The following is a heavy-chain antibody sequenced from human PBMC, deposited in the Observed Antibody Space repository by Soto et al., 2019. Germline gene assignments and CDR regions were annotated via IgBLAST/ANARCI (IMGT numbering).Heavy chain of an antibody. CDR1: GGSISSGDYY. J-gene: IGHJ6*02. CDR2: IYYSGST. Sequence: PSETLSLTCTVSGGSISSGDYYWSWIRQPPGKGLEWIGYIYYSGSTYYNPSLRSRATISVDTSKNQFSLKLSSVTAADTAVYYCARGGYCTNGVCYTPEKMYYYYYGMDVWGQGTTVTVSS. CDR3: ARGGYCTNGVCYTPEKMYYYYYGMDV. V-gene: IGHV4-30-4*01. D-gene: IGHD2-8*01.